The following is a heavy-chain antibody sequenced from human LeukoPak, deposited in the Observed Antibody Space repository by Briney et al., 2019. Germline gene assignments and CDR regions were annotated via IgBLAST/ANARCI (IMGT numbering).Heavy chain of an antibody. CDR1: GFTFDDYA. Sequence: GRSLRLSCAASGFTFDDYAMHWVRQAPGKGLEWVSGISWNSGSIGYADSVKCRFTIARVNAKNSLYLPMNSLRAEDMALYYCAKDIAPCYYDSSGYVSGAFDIWGQGTMVTVSS. CDR3: AKDIAPCYYDSSGYVSGAFDI. CDR2: ISWNSGSI. D-gene: IGHD3-22*01. V-gene: IGHV3-9*03. J-gene: IGHJ3*02.